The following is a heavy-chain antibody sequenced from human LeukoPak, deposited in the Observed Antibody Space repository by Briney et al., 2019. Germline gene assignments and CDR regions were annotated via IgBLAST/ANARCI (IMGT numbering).Heavy chain of an antibody. J-gene: IGHJ3*02. CDR3: AKEKGVYDAFDM. CDR2: YGATD. CDR1: GFTFSNYG. Sequence: PGGSLRLSCVASGFTFSNYGMHWVRQAPGKGLEWVAVYGATDVYADSVKGRFTVSRDNSKNTLYLQMNSLRGEDTAVYHCAKEKGVYDAFDMWGQGTMVTVSS. V-gene: IGHV3-30*18. D-gene: IGHD5/OR15-5a*01.